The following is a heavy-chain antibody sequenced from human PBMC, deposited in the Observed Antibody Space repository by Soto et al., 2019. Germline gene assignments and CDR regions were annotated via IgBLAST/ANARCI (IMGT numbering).Heavy chain of an antibody. V-gene: IGHV3-30*18. CDR1: GFTFSSYG. J-gene: IGHJ3*02. CDR2: ISYDGSNK. CDR3: AKPPSINYGGNSGAFDI. Sequence: HPWGSLGVSCASSGFTFSSYGMHWVRQAPGKGLEWVAVISYDGSNKYYADSVKGRFTISRDNSKNTLYLQMNSLRAEDTAVYYCAKPPSINYGGNSGAFDIWGQGTMVTVSS. D-gene: IGHD4-17*01.